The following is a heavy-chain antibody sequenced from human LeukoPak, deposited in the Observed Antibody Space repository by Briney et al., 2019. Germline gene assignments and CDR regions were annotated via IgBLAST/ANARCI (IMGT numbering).Heavy chain of an antibody. V-gene: IGHV3-53*01. CDR2: IYSGGST. J-gene: IGHJ6*03. CDR1: GFTVSSNY. D-gene: IGHD2-2*01. Sequence: GGSLRLSCAASGFTVSSNYMSWVRQAPGKGLEWVSVIYSGGSTYYADSVKVRFTISRDNSKNTLYLQMNSLRAEDTAVYYCARDQYQLGYMDVWGKGTTVTVSS. CDR3: ARDQYQLGYMDV.